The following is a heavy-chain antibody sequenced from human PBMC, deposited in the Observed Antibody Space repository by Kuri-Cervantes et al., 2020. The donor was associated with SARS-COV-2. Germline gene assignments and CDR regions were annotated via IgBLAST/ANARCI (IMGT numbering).Heavy chain of an antibody. V-gene: IGHV3-64*02. CDR3: ARITLYGDYFDY. CDR1: GFTFSSYA. Sequence: GGSLRLSCAASGFTFSSYAMHWVRQAPGKGLEYVSAISSNGGSTYYADSVKGRFTISRDNSKNTLYLQMGSLRAEDTALYYCARITLYGDYFDYWGQGTLVTVSS. CDR2: ISSNGGST. D-gene: IGHD4-17*01. J-gene: IGHJ4*02.